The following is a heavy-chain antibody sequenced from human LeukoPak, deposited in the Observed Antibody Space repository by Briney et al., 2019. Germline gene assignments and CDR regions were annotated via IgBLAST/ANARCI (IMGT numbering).Heavy chain of an antibody. CDR2: IYYSGST. V-gene: IGHV4-34*09. CDR3: ARAGGYCSGGSCVLGYYFDY. J-gene: IGHJ4*02. D-gene: IGHD2-15*01. Sequence: KTSETLSLTCAVYGGSFSGYYWSWIRQPPGKGLEWIGYIYYSGSTYYNPSLKSQVTISVDTSKYQFSLKLSSVTAADTAVYYCARAGGYCSGGSCVLGYYFDYWGQGTLVTVSS. CDR1: GGSFSGYY.